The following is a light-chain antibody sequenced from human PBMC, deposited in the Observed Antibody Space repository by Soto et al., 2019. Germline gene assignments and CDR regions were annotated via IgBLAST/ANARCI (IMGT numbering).Light chain of an antibody. Sequence: EIVLTQSPGTLSLSPGERATLSCRTSQSVSSSYLAWYQQKPGQAPRLLIYGASSRATGIPDRFSGSGSGTVFTLTISILEPEDFAVYYCQQYGSSLFTFGPGTKVDIK. CDR1: QSVSSSY. J-gene: IGKJ3*01. V-gene: IGKV3-20*01. CDR2: GAS. CDR3: QQYGSSLFT.